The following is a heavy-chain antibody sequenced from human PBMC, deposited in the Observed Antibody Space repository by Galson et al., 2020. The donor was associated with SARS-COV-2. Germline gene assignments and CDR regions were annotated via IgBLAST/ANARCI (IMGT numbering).Heavy chain of an antibody. CDR2: IYHSETT. CDR3: ARDDFLTGNARGAFEI. V-gene: IGHV4-30-2*01. D-gene: IGHD3-9*01. J-gene: IGHJ3*02. Sequence: ASETLSLTCAVSGGSITSGFYSWSWIRQPPGKGLEWIGYIYHSETTYYNPSLKSRVTISVDTSMNQFSLKLSSVTAADTAVYYCARDDFLTGNARGAFEIWGQGTMVTVSS. CDR1: GGSITSGFYS.